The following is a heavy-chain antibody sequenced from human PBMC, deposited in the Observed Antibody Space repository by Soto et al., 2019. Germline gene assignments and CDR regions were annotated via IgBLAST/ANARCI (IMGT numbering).Heavy chain of an antibody. CDR2: IIPILGIA. V-gene: IGHV1-69*04. D-gene: IGHD2-2*01. CDR3: ARFVGFCTSTTCYDFFDS. J-gene: IGHJ4*02. Sequence: SVKVSWKAAGYAFTIYGISWVRQAPGQGLEWMGRIIPILGIANYAQKFQGRVTITADKSTSTAYMELNSLRSEDTAMYYCARFVGFCTSTTCYDFFDSWGQGTLVTVSS. CDR1: GYAFTIYG.